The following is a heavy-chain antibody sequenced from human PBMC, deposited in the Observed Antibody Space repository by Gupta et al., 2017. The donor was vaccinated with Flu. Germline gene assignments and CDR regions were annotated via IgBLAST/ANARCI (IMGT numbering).Heavy chain of an antibody. CDR3: VRMVVTSSHILDL. J-gene: IGHJ3*01. D-gene: IGHD2-21*02. CDR1: GFDLQRYP. V-gene: IGHV3-23*01. CDR2: ISGGGDST. Sequence: QLLESGGTLIQPGGSLRLSCAASGFDLQRYPMNWVRQAPGKGLEWVAAISGGGDSTFYAASVKGRFTISSDISKQTVFLQMSRLGGEDTAIYYCVRMVVTSSHILDLWGQGTAVTVYS.